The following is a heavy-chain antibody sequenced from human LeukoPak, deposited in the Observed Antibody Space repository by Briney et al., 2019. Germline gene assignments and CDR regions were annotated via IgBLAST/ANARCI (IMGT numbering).Heavy chain of an antibody. CDR2: IYHSGST. CDR3: AGSTYDNWFDP. J-gene: IGHJ5*02. V-gene: IGHV4-39*01. Sequence: SETLSLTCTVSGGSISSSSYFCGWIRQPPGKGLEWIGSIYHSGSTYYNPSLKSRVTLSVETSKNQFSLKLSSVTAADTAVYYCAGSTYDNWFDPWGQGTLVTVSS. D-gene: IGHD2-8*01. CDR1: GGSISSSSYF.